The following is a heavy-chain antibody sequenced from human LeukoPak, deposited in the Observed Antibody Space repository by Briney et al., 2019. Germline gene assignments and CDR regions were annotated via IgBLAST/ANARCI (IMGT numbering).Heavy chain of an antibody. Sequence: GGSLRLSCAASGFTFSNAWMSWVRQAPGKGLEWVGRIKSKTDGGTTDYAAPVKGRFTISRDDSKNTLYLQMHSLKTEDTAVYYCTTDYSGSYPSLDYWGQGTLVTVSS. CDR2: IKSKTDGGTT. CDR1: GFTFSNAW. V-gene: IGHV3-15*01. CDR3: TTDYSGSYPSLDY. J-gene: IGHJ4*02. D-gene: IGHD1-26*01.